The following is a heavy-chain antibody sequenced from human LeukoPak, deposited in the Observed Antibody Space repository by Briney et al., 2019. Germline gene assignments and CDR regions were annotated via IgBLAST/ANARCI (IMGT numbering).Heavy chain of an antibody. J-gene: IGHJ4*02. D-gene: IGHD6-13*01. V-gene: IGHV4-59*01. Sequence: SETLSLTCTVSGGSCSSYYWSWIRQPPEKGLEGIGYIYYSGSTNYNPSLKSRVTISVDTSKNQFSLKLSSVTAADTAVYYCARGLPGIAEAVDYWGQGTLVSVSS. CDR3: ARGLPGIAEAVDY. CDR2: IYYSGST. CDR1: GGSCSSYY.